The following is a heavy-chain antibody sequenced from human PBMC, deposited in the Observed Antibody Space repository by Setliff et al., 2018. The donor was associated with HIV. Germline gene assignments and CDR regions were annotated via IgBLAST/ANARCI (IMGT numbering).Heavy chain of an antibody. Sequence: SETLSLTCTVSGGSISSHYWSWIRQPPGKGLEWIGSIHYSGSTNYNPSLKSRVTISVDTSKNQFSLKLSSVTAADTAVYYCARPVSKYFYGMDVWGLGTTVTVSS. CDR3: ARPVSKYFYGMDV. J-gene: IGHJ6*02. CDR2: IHYSGST. V-gene: IGHV4-59*11. CDR1: GGSISSHY.